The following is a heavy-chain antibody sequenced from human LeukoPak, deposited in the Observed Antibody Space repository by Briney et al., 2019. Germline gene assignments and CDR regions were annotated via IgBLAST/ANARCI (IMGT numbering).Heavy chain of an antibody. CDR3: ARDLSWGRPTY. CDR1: GFTFSNYW. CDR2: IKQDGSEK. Sequence: PGGSLRLSCAASGFTFSNYWMSWVRQAPGKGLEWVAHIKQDGSEKYYVDSVKGRFTISRDNAKNSLYLQMNSLRAEDTAVYYCARDLSWGRPTYWGQGTLVTVSS. D-gene: IGHD3-16*01. J-gene: IGHJ4*02. V-gene: IGHV3-7*03.